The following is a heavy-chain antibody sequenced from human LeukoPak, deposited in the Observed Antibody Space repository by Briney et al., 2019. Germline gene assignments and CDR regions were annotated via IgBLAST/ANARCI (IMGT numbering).Heavy chain of an antibody. CDR3: AKEGNSGWVPKY. Sequence: ASVKVSCKASGYTFTSYYIHWVRQAPGQGLEWMGMINPSGATTTYALNFQGRVTMTRDTSTRTAYMELSSLRSEDTAVYYCAKEGNSGWVPKYWGQGTLVTVSS. CDR1: GYTFTSYY. CDR2: INPSGATT. J-gene: IGHJ4*02. V-gene: IGHV1-46*01. D-gene: IGHD6-19*01.